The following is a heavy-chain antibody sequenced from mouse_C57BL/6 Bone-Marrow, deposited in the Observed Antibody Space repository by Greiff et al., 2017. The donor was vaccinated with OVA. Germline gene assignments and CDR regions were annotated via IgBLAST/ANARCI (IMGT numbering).Heavy chain of an antibody. CDR1: GFTFSSYG. D-gene: IGHD4-1*01. Sequence: EVKLMESGGDLVKPGGSLKLSCAASGFTFSSYGMSWVRQTPDKRLEWVATISSGGSSTYYPDSVKGRFTISRDNAKNTLYLQMSSLKSEDTAMYYCARPSNWDWFAYWGQGTLVTVSA. CDR2: ISSGGSST. CDR3: ARPSNWDWFAY. J-gene: IGHJ3*01. V-gene: IGHV5-6*01.